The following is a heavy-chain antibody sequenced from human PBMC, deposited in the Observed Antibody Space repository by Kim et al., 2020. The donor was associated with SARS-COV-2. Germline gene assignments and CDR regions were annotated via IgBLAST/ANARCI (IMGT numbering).Heavy chain of an antibody. V-gene: IGHV1-69*06. D-gene: IGHD3-10*01. CDR1: GGGLRDFA. CDR3: ARGSWLRGVISQGHDAFDI. Sequence: SVKVSCEASGGGLRDFAISWVRQAPGQGLEWMGRASPMFGSVRFAQRFKGRVTFSADTSTNTAYMDLSGLRFEDMAVYYCARGSWLRGVISQGHDAFDIWGRGTMVTVPS. J-gene: IGHJ3*02. CDR2: ASPMFGSV.